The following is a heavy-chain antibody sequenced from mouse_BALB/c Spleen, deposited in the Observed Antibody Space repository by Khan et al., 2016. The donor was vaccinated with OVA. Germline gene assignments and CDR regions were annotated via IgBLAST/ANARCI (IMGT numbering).Heavy chain of an antibody. Sequence: EVQLQQSGPDLVTPGASVKISCKASGYSFTGYYIHWVKQSHGKSLEWIGRVNPNNGGTSYNQKLKGKAILTVDKSSNTAYMELRSLTSEDSAVYSCAIYHGYFDVWGAGTTVTVSS. CDR3: AIYHGYFDV. CDR1: GYSFTGYY. J-gene: IGHJ1*01. V-gene: IGHV1-26*01. CDR2: VNPNNGGT.